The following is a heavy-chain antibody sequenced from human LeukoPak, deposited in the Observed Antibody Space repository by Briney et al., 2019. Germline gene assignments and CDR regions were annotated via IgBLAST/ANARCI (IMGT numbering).Heavy chain of an antibody. J-gene: IGHJ4*02. CDR2: INWNGGST. CDR3: ARDGGYCSSTSCYDGYYFDY. CDR1: GFTFDDYG. Sequence: PGGSLRLSCAASGFTFDDYGMSWVRQAPGKGLEWVSGINWNGGSTVYADSVKGRFTISRDNAKNSLYLQMNSLRAEDTALYYCARDGGYCSSTSCYDGYYFDYWGQGTLVTVSS. D-gene: IGHD2-2*01. V-gene: IGHV3-20*04.